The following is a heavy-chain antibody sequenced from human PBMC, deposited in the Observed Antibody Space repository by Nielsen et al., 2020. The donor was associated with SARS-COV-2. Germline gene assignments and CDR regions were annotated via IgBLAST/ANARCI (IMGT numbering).Heavy chain of an antibody. V-gene: IGHV3-7*01. CDR2: IKQDGSEK. Sequence: GESLKISCAASGFTFSSYAMSWVRQAPGKGLEWVANIKQDGSEKYYVDSVKGRFTISRDNAKNSLYLQMNSLRAEDTAVYYCAAMIVVAYFDYWGQGTLVTVSS. D-gene: IGHD3-22*01. J-gene: IGHJ4*02. CDR1: GFTFSSYA. CDR3: AAMIVVAYFDY.